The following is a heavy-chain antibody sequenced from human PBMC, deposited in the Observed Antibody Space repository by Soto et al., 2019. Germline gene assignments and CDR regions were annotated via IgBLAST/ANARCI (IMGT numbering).Heavy chain of an antibody. D-gene: IGHD1-26*01. CDR2: IRSKANSYAT. CDR1: GFTFSGSA. V-gene: IGHV3-73*01. CDR3: TRHGSYLN. J-gene: IGHJ4*02. Sequence: SLRLSCASSGFTFSGSAMHWVRQASGKGLEWVGRIRSKANSYATAYAASVKGRFTISRDDSKNTAYLQMNSLKTEDTAVYYCTRHGSYLNWGRGTLVTVSS.